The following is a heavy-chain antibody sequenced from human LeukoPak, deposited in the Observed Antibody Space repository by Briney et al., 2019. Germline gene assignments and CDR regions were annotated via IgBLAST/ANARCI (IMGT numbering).Heavy chain of an antibody. V-gene: IGHV3-30-3*01. D-gene: IGHD3-16*01. Sequence: GGSLRLSCAASGFTFSSYAMHWVRQAPGKGLEWVAVISYDGSNKYYADSVKGRFTISRDNSKNTLYLQMNSLRAEDTAVYYCARDGGQYYYMDVWGTGTTVTVSS. CDR3: ARDGGQYYYMDV. CDR2: ISYDGSNK. CDR1: GFTFSSYA. J-gene: IGHJ6*03.